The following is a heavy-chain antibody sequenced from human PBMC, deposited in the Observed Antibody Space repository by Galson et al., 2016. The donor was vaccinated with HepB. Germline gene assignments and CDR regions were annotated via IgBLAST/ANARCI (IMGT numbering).Heavy chain of an antibody. Sequence: SLRLSCAASGFTFSSYWMNWVRQAPGKGLVWVSRINSDGTISNYADSVKGRFTISRDNAKNTLYLQMNSPRAEDTAVYFCVRDHSVVPTTAYNWFDPWGRGTLVTVSS. CDR3: VRDHSVVPTTAYNWFDP. J-gene: IGHJ5*02. D-gene: IGHD4-23*01. V-gene: IGHV3-74*01. CDR2: INSDGTIS. CDR1: GFTFSSYW.